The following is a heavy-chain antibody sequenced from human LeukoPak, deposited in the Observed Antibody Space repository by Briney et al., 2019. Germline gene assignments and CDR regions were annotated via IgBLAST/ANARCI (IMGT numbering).Heavy chain of an antibody. V-gene: IGHV1-69*01. Sequence: GASVKVSCKASGGTFSSYAISWVRQAPGQGLEWMGGIIPIFGTANYAQKFRGRVTITADESTSTAYMELSSLRSEDTAVYYCARSYQPGYSYGPFDYWGQGTLVSVSS. D-gene: IGHD5-18*01. J-gene: IGHJ4*02. CDR2: IIPIFGTA. CDR3: ARSYQPGYSYGPFDY. CDR1: GGTFSSYA.